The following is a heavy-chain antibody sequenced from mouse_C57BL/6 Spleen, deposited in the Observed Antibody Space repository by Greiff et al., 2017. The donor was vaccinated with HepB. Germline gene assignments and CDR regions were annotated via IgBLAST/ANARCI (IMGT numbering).Heavy chain of an antibody. V-gene: IGHV1-26*01. J-gene: IGHJ2*01. CDR1: GYTFTDYY. Sequence: EVQLQQSGPELVKPGASVKISCKASGYTFTDYYMNWVKQSHGKSLEWIGDINPNNGGTSYNQKFKGKATLTVDKSSSTAYMELRSLTSEDSAVYYCAREGSALRGDYWGQGTTLTVSS. CDR2: INPNNGGT. D-gene: IGHD1-1*01. CDR3: AREGSALRGDY.